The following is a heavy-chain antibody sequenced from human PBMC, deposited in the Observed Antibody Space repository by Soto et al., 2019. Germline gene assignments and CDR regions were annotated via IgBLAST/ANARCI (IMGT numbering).Heavy chain of an antibody. Sequence: QVQLVQSGAEVKKPGASVKVSCKASGFTFTTYAIHWVRQAPGQRLEWMGWINAGNGNTKYSQNFQGRVTITRDTSASTAYMELSSLKSQDTAVYYCAREVLGYLDYWGQGTLVTVFS. CDR3: AREVLGYLDY. J-gene: IGHJ4*02. CDR2: INAGNGNT. V-gene: IGHV1-3*01. D-gene: IGHD7-27*01. CDR1: GFTFTTYA.